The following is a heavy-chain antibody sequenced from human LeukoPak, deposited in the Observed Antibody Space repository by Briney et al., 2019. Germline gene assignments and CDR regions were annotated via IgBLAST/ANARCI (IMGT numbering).Heavy chain of an antibody. J-gene: IGHJ4*02. V-gene: IGHV3-21*04. CDR1: GLTGSSHY. CDR3: ARVRMYTRNWNYFDY. Sequence: GGSLRLSCAASGLTGSSHYISWVRQAPGKGLEWVSSISSSSSYIYYADSVKGRFTISRDNAKNSLYLQMNSLRAEDTAVYYCARVRMYTRNWNYFDYWGQGTLVTVSS. CDR2: ISSSSSYI. D-gene: IGHD1-7*01.